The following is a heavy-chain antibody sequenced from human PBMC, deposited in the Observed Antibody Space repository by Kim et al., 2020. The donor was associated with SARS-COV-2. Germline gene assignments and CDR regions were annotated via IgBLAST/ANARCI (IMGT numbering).Heavy chain of an antibody. CDR3: SRTGQFGGLDV. CDR1: GFIVSGSH. V-gene: IGHV3-53*01. J-gene: IGHJ6*02. CDR2: IYSDGST. Sequence: GGSLGLSCAASGFIVSGSHIRWVRQAPGKGLEWVSIIYSDGSTSYADSVKGRFTISRGDSKNTLFLELNSLRDEDTAVYYCSRTGQFGGLDVWGQGTTVTVSS. D-gene: IGHD1-1*01.